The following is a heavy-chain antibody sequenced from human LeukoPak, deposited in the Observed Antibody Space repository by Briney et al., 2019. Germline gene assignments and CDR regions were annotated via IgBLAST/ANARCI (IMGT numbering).Heavy chain of an antibody. CDR3: ARSPLQLWLEQFAS. D-gene: IGHD5-18*01. V-gene: IGHV4-61*01. CDR1: GGCVSSGSYS. J-gene: IGHJ1*01. CDR2: ISYSGST. Sequence: SETLSLTCTVSGGCVSSGSYSWSWIRQSPGKGLEWIGYISYSGSTKYNPSLKSRVTISLDTSKHQFSLKLSSVTAADTAVYSCARSPLQLWLEQFASWGQGTLVTVPS.